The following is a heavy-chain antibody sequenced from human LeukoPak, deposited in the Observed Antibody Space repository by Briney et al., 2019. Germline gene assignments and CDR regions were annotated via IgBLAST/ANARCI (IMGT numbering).Heavy chain of an antibody. Sequence: GGSLRLSCAASGFTFSGSAVHWVRQASGKGLEWVSSITSSSSYIYYADSVKGRFTISRDNAKNSLYLQMDSLRVEDTAEYYCARDPYSGNYGAYYYYYMDVWGKGTTVTVSS. CDR3: ARDPYSGNYGAYYYYYMDV. V-gene: IGHV3-21*06. J-gene: IGHJ6*03. D-gene: IGHD1-26*01. CDR2: ITSSSSYI. CDR1: GFTFSGSA.